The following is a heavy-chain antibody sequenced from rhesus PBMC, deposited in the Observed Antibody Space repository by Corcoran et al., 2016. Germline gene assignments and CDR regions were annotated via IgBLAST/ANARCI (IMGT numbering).Heavy chain of an antibody. J-gene: IGHJ4*01. CDR1: GYTFIDYY. CDR2: IVHTDDEG. V-gene: IGHV1-111*02. Sequence: EVQLVQSGAEVKKPGASVKISCKASGYTFIDYYLHWVRQAPGKGLEWMGRIVHTDDEGDTEQNVQDRITITADTTTDTAYMELSSLRSEETAMYYCAIRLSTSVVGDYWGQGVLVTVSS. CDR3: AIRLSTSVVGDY. D-gene: IGHD2-39*01.